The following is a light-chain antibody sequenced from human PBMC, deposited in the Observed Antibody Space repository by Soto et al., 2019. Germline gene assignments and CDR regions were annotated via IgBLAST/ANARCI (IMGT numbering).Light chain of an antibody. CDR1: QSISTS. CDR2: SAS. V-gene: IGKV1-39*01. J-gene: IGKJ5*01. Sequence: DIQMTQYPSSLSASLGDRVTITCRASQSISTSLVWYQHKLGKAPNLLIYSASSLQSGVPSRFSGSGSGTDFTLTISGLQPEDLATYYCQSYNPARPTFGQGTRLEIK. CDR3: QSYNPARPT.